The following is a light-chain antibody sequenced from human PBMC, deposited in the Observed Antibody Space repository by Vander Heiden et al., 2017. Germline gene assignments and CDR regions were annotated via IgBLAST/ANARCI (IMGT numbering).Light chain of an antibody. Sequence: SYELTQPPSVSVSPGQTARITCSVDALPKQYAYWYQQKTGQAPVLVLYKDSERPSGIPERFSGSSSGTTVTLTISGVQAEDEADYYCQSADSSGTYVVFGGGTKLTVL. J-gene: IGLJ2*01. CDR3: QSADSSGTYVV. V-gene: IGLV3-25*03. CDR2: KDS. CDR1: ALPKQY.